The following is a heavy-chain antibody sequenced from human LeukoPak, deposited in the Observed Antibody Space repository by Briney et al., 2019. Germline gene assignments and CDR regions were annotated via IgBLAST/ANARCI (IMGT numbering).Heavy chain of an antibody. D-gene: IGHD3-10*01. CDR2: ISGSGGST. Sequence: GGSLRLSCAASGFTFSSYAMSWVRQAPGEGLEWVSAISGSGGSTYYADSVKGRFTISRDNSKNTLYLQMNSLRAEDTAVYYCRSGEYYFDYWGQGTLVTVSS. V-gene: IGHV3-23*01. J-gene: IGHJ4*02. CDR3: RSGEYYFDY. CDR1: GFTFSSYA.